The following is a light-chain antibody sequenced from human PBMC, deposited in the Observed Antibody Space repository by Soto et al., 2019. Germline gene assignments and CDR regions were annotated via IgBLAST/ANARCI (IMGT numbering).Light chain of an antibody. CDR1: QTVSTY. V-gene: IGKV1-39*01. CDR3: QQTYAAPRP. Sequence: DTQMTQSPSSLSASVGDRISITCRASQTVSTYLNWYQQKAGQAPTLLISATSSLQSGVPSRFSGSGSGTEFALTITSLEPEDFATYYCQQTYAAPRPFGQGTKVAF. J-gene: IGKJ1*01. CDR2: ATS.